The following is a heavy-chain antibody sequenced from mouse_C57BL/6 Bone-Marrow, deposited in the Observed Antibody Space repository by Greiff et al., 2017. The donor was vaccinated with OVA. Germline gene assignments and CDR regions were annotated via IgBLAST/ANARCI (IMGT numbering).Heavy chain of an antibody. CDR3: ARNPLYGYFDV. J-gene: IGHJ1*03. Sequence: QVQLKESGPGLVQPSQSLSITCPVSGFSLTSYGVHWVRQSPGKGLEWLGVIWSGGSTDYNAAFISRLSISKDNSKSQVFFKMNSLQADDTAIYYCARNPLYGYFDVWGTGTTVTVSS. V-gene: IGHV2-2*01. CDR1: GFSLTSYG. D-gene: IGHD2-3*01. CDR2: IWSGGST.